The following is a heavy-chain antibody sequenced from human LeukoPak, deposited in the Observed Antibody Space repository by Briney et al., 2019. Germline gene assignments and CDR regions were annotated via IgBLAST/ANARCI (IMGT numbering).Heavy chain of an antibody. D-gene: IGHD5/OR15-5a*01. CDR3: ARDGHYTIYELRFDY. CDR2: ISGSGESL. J-gene: IGHJ4*02. CDR1: GFNFKNYA. Sequence: GGSLRLSCTASGFNFKNYAMAWVRLAPGKGLEWVSSISGSGESLYYADSVRGRFTISRDNAKNSLYLQMNSLRAEDTGVYYCARDGHYTIYELRFDYWGQGALVTVSS. V-gene: IGHV3-23*01.